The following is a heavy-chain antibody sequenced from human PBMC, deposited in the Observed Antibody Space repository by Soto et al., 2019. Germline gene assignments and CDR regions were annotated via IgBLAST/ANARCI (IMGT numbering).Heavy chain of an antibody. D-gene: IGHD4-17*01. CDR3: ARDSGGTTVAFGMDV. V-gene: IGHV1-69*01. Sequence: QVQLVQSGAEVKQPGSSVKVSCKASGGTFSSYAISWVRQAPGQGLEWMGGLIPIFGTANYAQKFQGRVTITADESTSTAYMELSSLRSEDTSVYYCARDSGGTTVAFGMDVWGQGTKVTVSS. CDR1: GGTFSSYA. J-gene: IGHJ6*02. CDR2: LIPIFGTA.